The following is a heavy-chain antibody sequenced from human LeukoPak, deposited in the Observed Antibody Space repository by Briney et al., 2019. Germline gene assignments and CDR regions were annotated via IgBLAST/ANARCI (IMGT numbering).Heavy chain of an antibody. D-gene: IGHD5-18*01. V-gene: IGHV3-48*03. J-gene: IGHJ4*02. Sequence: PGGSLRLSCAASGFTFSNYEMHWVRQAPGKGLEWVSAISGSGGSTYYADTVKGRFTISRDNAKNSLYLQMNSLRAEDTAVYYCARGFISSMGYSYGWSYYFDYWGQGTLVTVSS. CDR2: ISGSGGST. CDR3: ARGFISSMGYSYGWSYYFDY. CDR1: GFTFSNYE.